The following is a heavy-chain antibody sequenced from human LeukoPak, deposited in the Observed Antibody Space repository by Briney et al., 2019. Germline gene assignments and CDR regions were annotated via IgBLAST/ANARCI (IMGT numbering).Heavy chain of an antibody. D-gene: IGHD1/OR15-1a*01. CDR1: GYTFTSSYG. Sequence: GASVKVSCKASGYTFTSSYGISWVRQAPGQGLEWMGWISTDNGNTKYSQKVQGRVTMTTDRSTSTAYMELRSLRSDDTAFYYCARASWEQREINPYFFDYWGQGTLVTVSS. V-gene: IGHV1-18*01. J-gene: IGHJ4*02. CDR3: ARASWEQREINPYFFDY. CDR2: ISTDNGNT.